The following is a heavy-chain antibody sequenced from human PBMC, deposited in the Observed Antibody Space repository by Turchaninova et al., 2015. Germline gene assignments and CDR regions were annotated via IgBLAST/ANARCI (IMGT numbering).Heavy chain of an antibody. V-gene: IGHV4-39*07. CDR1: GGSLSTTTYY. Sequence: QLQLQEPGQGLVKSSGTLSLTCKVAGGSLSTTTYYWACIGQPPGKGLEWIGSVLHSGSTYHNPSLKSRVTLSVDTSTNQFSLKVTSLTAADTAVYYCAKGYYNILTGYPKNFENWGQGTLVTVSS. CDR3: AKGYYNILTGYPKNFEN. D-gene: IGHD3-9*01. J-gene: IGHJ4*02. CDR2: VLHSGST.